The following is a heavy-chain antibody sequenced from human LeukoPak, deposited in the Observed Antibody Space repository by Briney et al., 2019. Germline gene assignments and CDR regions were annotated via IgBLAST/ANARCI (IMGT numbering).Heavy chain of an antibody. CDR2: INNGGIYT. Sequence: GGSLRLSCAASGFSFSDYSINWVRQAPGKGLEWVSSINNGGIYTYYADSVKGRFTISRDNAKNSLYLQINSLTAEDTAVYYCARGWWNSGFDYWGPAILVTVSS. D-gene: IGHD2-15*01. CDR3: ARGWWNSGFDY. CDR1: GFSFSDYS. J-gene: IGHJ4*02. V-gene: IGHV3-21*01.